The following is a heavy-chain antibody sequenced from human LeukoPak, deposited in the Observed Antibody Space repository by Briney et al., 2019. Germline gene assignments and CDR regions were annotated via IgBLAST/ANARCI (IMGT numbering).Heavy chain of an antibody. CDR2: IRNKTYGRAI. CDR3: ARDQLGGDPHHYYSYYMDV. CDR1: GFISGDYA. V-gene: IGHV3-49*03. D-gene: IGHD4-17*01. J-gene: IGHJ6*03. Sequence: PGRSLRLSCTASGFISGDYAMSWLRQAPGKGLERVGFIRNKTYGRAIEYAASVKGRFTISRDDSKSIAYLQMNSLKTEDTAVYYCARDQLGGDPHHYYSYYMDVWGKGTTVTVSS.